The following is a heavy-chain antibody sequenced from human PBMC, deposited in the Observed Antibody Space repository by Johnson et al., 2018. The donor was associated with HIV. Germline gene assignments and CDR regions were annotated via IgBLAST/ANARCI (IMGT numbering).Heavy chain of an antibody. D-gene: IGHD6-13*01. V-gene: IGHV3-13*01. CDR2: IGTAGDT. J-gene: IGHJ3*02. CDR1: GFTFSNYW. Sequence: VQLVESGGGLVQPGGSLRLSCAASGFTFSNYWMHWVRQTTGKRLEWVSAIGTAGDTYYPGSVKGRFTISRDNSKNTLYLQMNSLRAEDTAVYYCAKCFWGSSLIDVFDMWGQGTMVTVSS. CDR3: AKCFWGSSLIDVFDM.